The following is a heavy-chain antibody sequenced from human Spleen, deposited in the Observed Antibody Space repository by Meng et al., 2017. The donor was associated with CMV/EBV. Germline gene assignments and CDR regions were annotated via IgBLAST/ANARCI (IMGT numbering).Heavy chain of an antibody. Sequence: GSLRLSCAVSGGSISSSNWWSWVRQPPGKGLEWIGEIYHSGSTNYNPSLKSRVTISVDKSKNQFSLKLSSVTAADTAVYYCARTPFTVTTFDYWDQGTLVTVSS. CDR3: ARTPFTVTTFDY. CDR2: IYHSGST. CDR1: GGSISSSNW. D-gene: IGHD4-17*01. J-gene: IGHJ4*02. V-gene: IGHV4-4*02.